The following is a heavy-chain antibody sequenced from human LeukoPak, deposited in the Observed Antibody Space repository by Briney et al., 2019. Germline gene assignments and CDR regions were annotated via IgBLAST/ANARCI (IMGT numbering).Heavy chain of an antibody. CDR2: ISYAGSNK. J-gene: IGHJ4*02. V-gene: IGHV3-30-3*01. CDR3: ARDRAWDYLDS. D-gene: IGHD1-26*01. Sequence: GGSLRLSCAASGFTFSSYDMYWVRQAPGKGLEWVALISYAGSNKYYADSVKGRFTISRDDSKNTLYLQMDSLRVEDTAIYYCARDRAWDYLDSWDQGPLVTVSS. CDR1: GFTFSSYD.